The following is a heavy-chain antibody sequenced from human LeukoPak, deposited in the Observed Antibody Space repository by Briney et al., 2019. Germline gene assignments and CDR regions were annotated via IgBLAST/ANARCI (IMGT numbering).Heavy chain of an antibody. Sequence: ASVKVSCKASGYTFTAQYMHWVRQAPGQGLEWMPWIDPKSGDTSYAQKFQDRVTMTRDTSISTAYMDLSRLTSDDTAVYYCARTISGYPPLDLWGQGTMVTVSS. CDR1: GYTFTAQY. V-gene: IGHV1-2*02. D-gene: IGHD5-12*01. J-gene: IGHJ3*01. CDR2: IDPKSGDT. CDR3: ARTISGYPPLDL.